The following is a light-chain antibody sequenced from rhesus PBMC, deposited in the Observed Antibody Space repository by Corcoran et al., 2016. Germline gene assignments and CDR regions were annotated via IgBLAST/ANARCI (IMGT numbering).Light chain of an antibody. V-gene: IGLV2-32*01. Sequence: QSALTQHRSVSGSPGQSVTISCTGTISEIGGYNYVSWYQQHTGTAPKLMIYEVSKRPSGVSDRFSGSKSGNTASLTISGLQAEDGADYYCCSYSCCYTYVFGSGTMLTVL. CDR2: EVS. CDR1: ISEIGGYNY. CDR3: CSYSCCYTYV. J-gene: IGLJ6*01.